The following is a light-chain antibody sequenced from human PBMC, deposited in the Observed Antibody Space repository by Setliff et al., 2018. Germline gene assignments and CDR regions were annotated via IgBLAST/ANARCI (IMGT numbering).Light chain of an antibody. Sequence: QSALTQPASVSGSPGQTITISCTGTSSDVGNYIYVSWYQQHPGRAPKLMIYDVSTRPSGISYRFSGSKSGNTASLTISGLQAEDEADYYCCSYAGSYPYVFGTGTKVTVL. CDR1: SSDVGNYIY. V-gene: IGLV2-14*03. CDR3: CSYAGSYPYV. CDR2: DVS. J-gene: IGLJ1*01.